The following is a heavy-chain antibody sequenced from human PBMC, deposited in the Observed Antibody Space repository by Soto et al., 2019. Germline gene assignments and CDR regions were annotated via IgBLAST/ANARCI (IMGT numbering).Heavy chain of an antibody. D-gene: IGHD3-22*01. J-gene: IGHJ6*02. CDR2: IWYDGSNK. CDR1: GFTFSSYG. Sequence: GGSLRLSCAASGFTFSSYGMHWVRQAPGKGLEWVAVIWYDGSNKYYADSVKGRFTISRDNSKNTLYLQMNSLRAEDTAVYYCAREVDSSGYYYYGMDVWGQGTTVTVSS. CDR3: AREVDSSGYYYYGMDV. V-gene: IGHV3-33*01.